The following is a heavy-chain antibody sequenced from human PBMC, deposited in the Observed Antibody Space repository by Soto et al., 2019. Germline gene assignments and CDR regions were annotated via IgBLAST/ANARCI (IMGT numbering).Heavy chain of an antibody. J-gene: IGHJ4*02. Sequence: EVQLLESGGGMVQPGGSLRLSCAASGFIFSSYAMTWVRLAPGKGLEWVSGISSRGGSTFYADSVKGRFTLSRDNSKNMVYLQANSLKADDTAVYYCVRVAGSVSVYDYWGQGTLVTVSS. D-gene: IGHD3-10*01. CDR2: ISSRGGST. CDR3: VRVAGSVSVYDY. V-gene: IGHV3-23*01. CDR1: GFIFSSYA.